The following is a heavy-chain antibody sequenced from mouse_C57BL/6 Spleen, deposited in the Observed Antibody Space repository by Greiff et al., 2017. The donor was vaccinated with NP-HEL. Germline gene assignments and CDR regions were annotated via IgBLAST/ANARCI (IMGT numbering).Heavy chain of an antibody. CDR1: GYTFTSYT. V-gene: IGHV1-4*01. Sequence: VQLQQSGAELARPGASVKMSCKASGYTFTSYTMHWVKQRPGQGLEWIGYINPSSGYTKYNQKFKDKATLTADKSSSTAYMQLSSLTSEDSAVYYYAIITTGYFDYWGQGTTLTVSS. CDR3: AIITTGYFDY. CDR2: INPSSGYT. D-gene: IGHD1-1*01. J-gene: IGHJ2*01.